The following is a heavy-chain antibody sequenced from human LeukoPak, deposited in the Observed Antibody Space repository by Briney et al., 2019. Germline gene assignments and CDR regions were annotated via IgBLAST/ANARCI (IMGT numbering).Heavy chain of an antibody. Sequence: GGSLRPSCAASGFTFSSYWMNWVRQAPGKGLVWVSRIASDGSSTTYADSVKGRFSISRDNAKNTLYLQMNSLRVEDTAVYYCARGRPHGNDYWGQGTLVTVSS. CDR3: ARGRPHGNDY. CDR1: GFTFSSYW. J-gene: IGHJ4*02. CDR2: IASDGSST. V-gene: IGHV3-74*01. D-gene: IGHD4-23*01.